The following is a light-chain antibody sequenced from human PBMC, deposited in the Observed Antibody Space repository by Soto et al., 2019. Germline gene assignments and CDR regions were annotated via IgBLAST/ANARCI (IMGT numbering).Light chain of an antibody. J-gene: IGKJ5*01. CDR2: DAS. V-gene: IGKV1-33*01. CDR1: QDINKY. Sequence: DIQMTQSPSSLSASVGDRVTITCQASQDINKYLHWYQQKPGKAPKLLIYDASNLQTGVPSRFSGSGSGTNFTFTISSLQPEDIATYYCQQYDNLPITFGQGTRLEI. CDR3: QQYDNLPIT.